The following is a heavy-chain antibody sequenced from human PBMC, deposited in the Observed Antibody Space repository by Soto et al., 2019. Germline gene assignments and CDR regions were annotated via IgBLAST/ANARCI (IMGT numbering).Heavy chain of an antibody. Sequence: GGSLRLSCAASGFTFSSYSMNWVRQAPGKGLEWVSSISSSSSYIYYADSVKGRFTISRDNAKNSLYLQMNSLRAEDTAVYYCARDQAIFGVVTPTTSGYYYYYMDVWGKGTTVTVSS. CDR1: GFTFSSYS. CDR2: ISSSSSYI. V-gene: IGHV3-21*06. D-gene: IGHD3-3*01. CDR3: ARDQAIFGVVTPTTSGYYYYYMDV. J-gene: IGHJ6*03.